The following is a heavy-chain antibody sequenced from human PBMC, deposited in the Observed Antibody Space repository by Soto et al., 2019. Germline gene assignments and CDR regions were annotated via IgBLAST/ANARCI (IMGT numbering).Heavy chain of an antibody. D-gene: IGHD4-17*01. CDR2: IYYSGST. V-gene: IGHV4-30-4*01. Sequence: PSETLSLTCTVSGGSISSGDYYWSWIRQPPGKGLEWIGYIYYSGSTYYNPSLKSRVTISVDTSKNQFSLKLSSVTAADTAVYYCARGRYDYGDYVGVWFDPWGQGTLVTVYS. CDR1: GGSISSGDYY. J-gene: IGHJ5*02. CDR3: ARGRYDYGDYVGVWFDP.